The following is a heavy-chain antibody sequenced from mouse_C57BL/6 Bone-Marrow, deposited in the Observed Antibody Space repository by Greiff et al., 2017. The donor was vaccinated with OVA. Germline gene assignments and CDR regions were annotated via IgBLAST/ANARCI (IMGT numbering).Heavy chain of an antibody. J-gene: IGHJ2*01. CDR1: GYTFTSYW. Sequence: VQLQQPGAELVKPGASVKLSCKASGYTFTSYWMQWVKQRPGQGLEWIGEFDPSDSYTNYNQKFKGKATLTVATSSSTAYIQLSSLTSEDAAVYYCARCVLRSFDYWGKGTTLTVSS. D-gene: IGHD1-1*01. V-gene: IGHV1-50*01. CDR3: ARCVLRSFDY. CDR2: FDPSDSYT.